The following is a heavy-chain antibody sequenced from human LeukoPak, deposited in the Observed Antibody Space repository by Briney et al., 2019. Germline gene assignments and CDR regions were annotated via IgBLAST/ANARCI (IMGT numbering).Heavy chain of an antibody. D-gene: IGHD6-19*01. J-gene: IGHJ4*02. CDR3: ARVAVAEYFDY. V-gene: IGHV1-69*06. Sequence: ASVKVSCKASGGTFSSYAISWVRQAPGQGLEWMGGIIPIFGTANYAQKFQGRVTITADKSTSTAYMELSSLRSEDTAVYYCARVAVAEYFDYWGQGTLVTVSS. CDR1: GGTFSSYA. CDR2: IIPIFGTA.